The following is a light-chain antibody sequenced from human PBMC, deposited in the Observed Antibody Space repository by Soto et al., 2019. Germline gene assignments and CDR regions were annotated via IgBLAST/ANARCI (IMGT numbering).Light chain of an antibody. CDR3: QQYSSSPPEFT. CDR1: QSVNSNY. CDR2: GAS. Sequence: EIVLTQSPGTLSVSPGERVTLSCRASQSVNSNYLAWYQQRPGQAPRLLIFGASYRATGIPDRFSGSGSGTDFTLTISRLEPEDFALYYCQQYSSSPPEFTFGPGTNVDSK. V-gene: IGKV3-20*01. J-gene: IGKJ3*01.